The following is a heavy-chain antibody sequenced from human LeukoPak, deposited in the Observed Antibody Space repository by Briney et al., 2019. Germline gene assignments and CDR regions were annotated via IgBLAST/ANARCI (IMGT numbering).Heavy chain of an antibody. CDR2: INHSGST. V-gene: IGHV4-34*01. J-gene: IGHJ4*02. Sequence: SETLSLTCAVYGGSFSGYYWSWIRQPPGKGLEWTGEINHSGSTNYNPSLKSRVTISVDTSKNQFSLKLSSVTAADTAVYYCARGPIHYYDSSGYSDSHFDYWGQGTLVTVSS. CDR1: GGSFSGYY. CDR3: ARGPIHYYDSSGYSDSHFDY. D-gene: IGHD3-22*01.